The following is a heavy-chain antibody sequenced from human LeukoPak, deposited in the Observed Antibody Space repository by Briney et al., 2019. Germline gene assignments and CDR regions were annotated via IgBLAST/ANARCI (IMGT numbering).Heavy chain of an antibody. CDR1: GGSMSSYY. CDR2: ISTSGNT. D-gene: IGHD5-12*01. V-gene: IGHV4-4*07. Sequence: SETLSLTCSVSGGSMSSYYWTWIRQPAGKGLEWIGRISTSGNTYYNPSLKSRLTMSIDTSKNQFSLQLTSVTAADTALYYCVSGGRGYSGYDPIDYWGQGILVTVSS. J-gene: IGHJ4*02. CDR3: VSGGRGYSGYDPIDY.